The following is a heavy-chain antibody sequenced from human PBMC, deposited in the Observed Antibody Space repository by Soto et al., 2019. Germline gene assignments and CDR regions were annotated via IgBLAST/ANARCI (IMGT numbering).Heavy chain of an antibody. CDR1: GFTFSSYS. J-gene: IGHJ4*02. CDR3: ARKGVAFDY. D-gene: IGHD3-3*01. V-gene: IGHV3-48*02. Sequence: GGSLRLSCAASGFTFSSYSMNWVRQAPGKGLEWISYISTTSSSIYYAGSVKGRFTISRDNAKNSLFLQMNSLRDEDTAVYYCARKGVAFDYWGQGALVTVSS. CDR2: ISTTSSSI.